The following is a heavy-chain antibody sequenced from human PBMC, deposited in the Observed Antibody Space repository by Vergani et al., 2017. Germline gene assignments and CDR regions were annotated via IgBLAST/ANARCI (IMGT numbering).Heavy chain of an antibody. CDR1: GGTFSSYA. Sequence: QVQLVQSGAEVKKPGSSVKVSCKASGGTFSSYAISWVRQAPGQGLEWMGWINPNSGGTNYAQKFQGRVTMTRDTSISTAYMELSRLRSDDTAVYYCARDGARRGSAYGMDVWGQGTTVTVSS. V-gene: IGHV1-2*02. CDR3: ARDGARRGSAYGMDV. D-gene: IGHD3-10*01. J-gene: IGHJ6*02. CDR2: INPNSGGT.